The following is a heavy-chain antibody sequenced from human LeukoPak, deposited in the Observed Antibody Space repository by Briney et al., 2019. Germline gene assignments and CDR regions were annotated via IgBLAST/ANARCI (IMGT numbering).Heavy chain of an antibody. CDR1: GFTFSSYD. CDR2: IGTAGDT. CDR3: ARVQGLDFRWYFDL. Sequence: PGGSLRLSCAASGFTFSSYDMHWVRQATGKCLEWVSAIGTAGDTYYPGSVKGRFTISRENAKNSLYLQMNSLRAGDTAVYYCARVQGLDFRWYFDLWGRGTLVTVSS. J-gene: IGHJ2*01. V-gene: IGHV3-13*01.